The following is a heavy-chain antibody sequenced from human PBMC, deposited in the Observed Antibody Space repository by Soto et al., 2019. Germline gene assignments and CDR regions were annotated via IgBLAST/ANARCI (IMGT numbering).Heavy chain of an antibody. CDR3: ARAPIVVVPAATPYGMDV. J-gene: IGHJ6*02. V-gene: IGHV4-30-4*01. D-gene: IGHD2-2*01. CDR2: IYYSGST. Sequence: PSETLSLTCTVSGGSISSGDYYWSWIRQPPWKGLEWIGYIYYSGSTYYNPSLKSRVTISVDTSKNQFSLKLSSVTAADTAVYYCARAPIVVVPAATPYGMDVWGQGXTVTV. CDR1: GGSISSGDYY.